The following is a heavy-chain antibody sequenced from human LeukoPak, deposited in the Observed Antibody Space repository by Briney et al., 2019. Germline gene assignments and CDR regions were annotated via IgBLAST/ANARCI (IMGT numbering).Heavy chain of an antibody. Sequence: ASVKVSCKASGYTFTSYGISWVRQAPGRGLEWMGWISAYNGNTNCAQKLQGRVTMTTDTSTSTAYMELRSLRSGDTAVYYCARDSLYSYGYYFDYWGQGTLVTVSS. CDR1: GYTFTSYG. CDR3: ARDSLYSYGYYFDY. J-gene: IGHJ4*02. CDR2: ISAYNGNT. D-gene: IGHD5-18*01. V-gene: IGHV1-18*01.